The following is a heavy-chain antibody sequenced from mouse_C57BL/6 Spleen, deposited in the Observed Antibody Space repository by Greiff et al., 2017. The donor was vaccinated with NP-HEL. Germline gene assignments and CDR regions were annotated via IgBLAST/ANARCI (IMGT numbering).Heavy chain of an antibody. J-gene: IGHJ3*01. V-gene: IGHV14-1*01. CDR3: TIYGSSYAWFAD. CDR1: GFNIKDYY. D-gene: IGHD1-1*01. Sequence: VQLQQSGAELVRPGASVKLSCTASGFNIKDYYMHWVKQRPEQGLEWIGRIDPEDGDTEYAPKFQGKATMTADTSSNTAYLQLSSLTSEYTAVYSGTIYGSSYAWFADWGQGTLVTVSA. CDR2: IDPEDGDT.